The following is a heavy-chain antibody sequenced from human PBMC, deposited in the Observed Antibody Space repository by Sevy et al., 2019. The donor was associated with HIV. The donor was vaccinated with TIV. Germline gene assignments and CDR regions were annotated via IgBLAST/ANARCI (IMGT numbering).Heavy chain of an antibody. Sequence: GGSLRLSCAASGFPFSNYAMSWIRQAPGKGLEWVSTLIGGGSRTYYADSVTGRFTISRDNSKNTLYLEMNSLRGEDTAVYYCAKSHQDNNGWYHFDLWGQGTLVTVSS. D-gene: IGHD6-19*01. J-gene: IGHJ4*02. CDR2: LIGGGSRT. CDR1: GFPFSNYA. CDR3: AKSHQDNNGWYHFDL. V-gene: IGHV3-23*01.